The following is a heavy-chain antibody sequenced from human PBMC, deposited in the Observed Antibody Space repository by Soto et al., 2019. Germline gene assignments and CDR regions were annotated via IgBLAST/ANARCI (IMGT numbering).Heavy chain of an antibody. J-gene: IGHJ4*02. CDR1: GGSSSRSC. Sequence: TSDLLTLTSPVSGGSSSRSCWRLIRPSPGKGLEWLGYVYYTGSTNYSPSLRSRVSISVDTSKNEFSLRLSSVTAADTAVYFCARSVAVPGEPIDYWGQGIQVTVS. CDR2: VYYTGST. CDR3: ARSVAVPGEPIDY. D-gene: IGHD6-19*01. V-gene: IGHV4-59*01.